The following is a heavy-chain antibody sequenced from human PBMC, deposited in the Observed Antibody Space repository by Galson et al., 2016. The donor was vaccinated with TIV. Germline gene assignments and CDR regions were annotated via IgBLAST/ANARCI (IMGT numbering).Heavy chain of an antibody. Sequence: SVKVSCKVSGGPLNGYAISWVRQAPGQGLEWMGRIIAIFGTTKYAQKFQGRVTITADEFMSTVYMELSSLRSEDTAVYYCARAENYYDSSGYYRHWGQGTLVTVSS. CDR3: ARAENYYDSSGYYRH. D-gene: IGHD3-22*01. CDR1: GGPLNGYA. J-gene: IGHJ4*02. CDR2: IIAIFGTT. V-gene: IGHV1-69*13.